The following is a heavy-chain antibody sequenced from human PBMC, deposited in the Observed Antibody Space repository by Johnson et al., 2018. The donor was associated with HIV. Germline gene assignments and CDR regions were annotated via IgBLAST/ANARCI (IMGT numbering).Heavy chain of an antibody. J-gene: IGHJ3*02. CDR1: GFTFSNAW. V-gene: IGHV3-15*01. CDR3: TTDRVGSGSHDAFDI. Sequence: VQLVESGGGLVKPGGSLRLSCAASGFTFSNAWMSWVRQAPGKGLEWVGRIKSKTDGGTRDYAAPVKGRFIISRDDSKNTLYLQMNSLKSEDTAVYYCTTDRVGSGSHDAFDIWGQGTIVTVSS. D-gene: IGHD1-26*01. CDR2: IKSKTDGGTR.